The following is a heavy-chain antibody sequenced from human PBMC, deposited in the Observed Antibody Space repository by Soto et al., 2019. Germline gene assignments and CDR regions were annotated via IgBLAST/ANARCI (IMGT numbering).Heavy chain of an antibody. CDR3: AKDLYYYDSSGYPDAFDI. V-gene: IGHV3-23*01. D-gene: IGHD3-22*01. J-gene: IGHJ3*02. Sequence: PGGSLRLSCAASGFTFSSCAMSWVRQAPGKGLEWVSAIIGSGGSTYYADSVKGRFTISRDNSKNTLYLQMNSLRAEDTAVYYCAKDLYYYDSSGYPDAFDIWGQGTMVTVSS. CDR1: GFTFSSCA. CDR2: IIGSGGST.